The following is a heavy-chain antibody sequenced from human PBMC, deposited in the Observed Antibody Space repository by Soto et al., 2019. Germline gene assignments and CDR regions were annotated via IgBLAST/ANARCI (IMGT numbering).Heavy chain of an antibody. Sequence: SDTLSLTCTISGGAIISGGYYWIWIRQHPGKGLEWIGYIYYSGSTYYNPSLKSRVTISVDTSKNQFSLKLSSVTAADTAVYYCARDQNFWSGYLNYYYYGMDVWGQGTTVTVSS. J-gene: IGHJ6*02. D-gene: IGHD3-3*01. CDR2: IYYSGST. V-gene: IGHV4-31*03. CDR1: GGAIISGGYY. CDR3: ARDQNFWSGYLNYYYYGMDV.